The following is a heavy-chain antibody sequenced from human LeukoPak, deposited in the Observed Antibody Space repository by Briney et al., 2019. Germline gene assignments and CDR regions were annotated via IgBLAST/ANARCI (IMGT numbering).Heavy chain of an antibody. CDR2: IYPGDSDT. V-gene: IGHV5-51*01. Sequence: GESLKIPCKGSGYSFTNYCIGWVRQMPGKGLEWMGIIYPGDSDTRYSPSCQGQVTTSAAKSISTAYLQWSSLKASDTAMYYCARPNYSDSSGYSWFDPWGQGTLVTVSS. J-gene: IGHJ5*02. CDR1: GYSFTNYC. D-gene: IGHD3-22*01. CDR3: ARPNYSDSSGYSWFDP.